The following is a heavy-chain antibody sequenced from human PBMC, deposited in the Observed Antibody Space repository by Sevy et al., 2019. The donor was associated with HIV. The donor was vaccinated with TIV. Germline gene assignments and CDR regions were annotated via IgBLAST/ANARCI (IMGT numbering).Heavy chain of an antibody. J-gene: IGHJ4*02. D-gene: IGHD6-19*01. CDR1: GFTFDDYA. Sequence: GGSLRLSCAASGFTFDDYAMHWVRQAPGKGLEWVSGISWNSGSIGYADSVKGEFTITRDNAQNSRYLQMNSLRAEDTALDYCAKSTGRYRSGEEELDYWGQGTLVTFSS. CDR3: AKSTGRYRSGEEELDY. V-gene: IGHV3-9*01. CDR2: ISWNSGSI.